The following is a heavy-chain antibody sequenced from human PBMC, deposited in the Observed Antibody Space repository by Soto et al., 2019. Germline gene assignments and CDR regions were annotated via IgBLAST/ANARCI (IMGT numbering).Heavy chain of an antibody. Sequence: SETLSLTCTASGGSISNSSYLWGWIRQPPGKGLQWIGSVSYSGSTYYNPSLKSRVTISVDTSKTQSSLRLSSVTAADTAVYYCSKIAVSAPKTAFDYGGKGALFTVP. D-gene: IGHD6-19*01. CDR1: GGSISNSSYL. CDR2: VSYSGST. CDR3: SKIAVSAPKTAFDY. V-gene: IGHV4-39*01. J-gene: IGHJ4*02.